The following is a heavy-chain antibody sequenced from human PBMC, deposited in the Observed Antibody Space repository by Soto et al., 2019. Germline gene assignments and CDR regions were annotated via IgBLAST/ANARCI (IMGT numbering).Heavy chain of an antibody. Sequence: PSETLSLTCAVYGGSFSVYYWSWIRQPPGKGLEWIGEINHSGSTNYNPSLKSRVTISVDTSKNQFSLKLSSVTAADTAVYYCARGRRWYDFWSGYSPVYYYYYGMDVWGQGTTVTSP. CDR1: GGSFSVYY. CDR2: INHSGST. J-gene: IGHJ6*02. CDR3: ARGRRWYDFWSGYSPVYYYYYGMDV. V-gene: IGHV4-34*01. D-gene: IGHD3-3*01.